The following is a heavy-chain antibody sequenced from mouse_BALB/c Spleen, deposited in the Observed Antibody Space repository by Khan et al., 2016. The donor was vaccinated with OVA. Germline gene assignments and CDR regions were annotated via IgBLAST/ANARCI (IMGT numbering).Heavy chain of an antibody. D-gene: IGHD2-14*01. CDR2: INPSNGYT. CDR3: VRDGAYHRNDGWFAY. CDR1: GYTFTSYT. Sequence: QVRLQQSGAELARPGASVKMSCKASGYTFTSYTIHWIKKRPGQGLEWIGYINPSNGYTNYNQKFKDKAKLTTDKSYTTAYLQLSSLRSDDSAVYNCVRDGAYHRNDGWFAYWGQGTLVTVSA. J-gene: IGHJ3*01. V-gene: IGHV1-4*01.